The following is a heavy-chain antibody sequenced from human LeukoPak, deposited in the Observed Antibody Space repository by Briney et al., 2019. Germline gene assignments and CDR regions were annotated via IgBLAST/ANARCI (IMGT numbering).Heavy chain of an antibody. V-gene: IGHV3-7*01. CDR2: IKEDGSEK. CDR1: GFTFSNYW. D-gene: IGHD3-10*02. J-gene: IGHJ6*04. Sequence: GGSLRLSCAASGFTFSNYWMTWVRQAPGTGLELVANIKEDGSEKYYVDSVKGRFTISRDNAKNSLYLQMNSLRAEDTAVYYCAELGITMIGGVWGKGTTVTISS. CDR3: AELGITMIGGV.